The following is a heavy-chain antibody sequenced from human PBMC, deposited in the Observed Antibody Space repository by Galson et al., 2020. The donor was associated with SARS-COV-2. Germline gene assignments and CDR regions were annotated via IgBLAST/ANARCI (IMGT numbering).Heavy chain of an antibody. CDR1: GFTFDNYA. CDR2: ISRNSGSI. V-gene: IGHV3-9*01. D-gene: IGHD6-19*01. Sequence: GGHLRLSCAASGFTFDNYAMHWARQAPGKGLEWVSGISRNSGSIGYADSVKGRFTISRDNAKNSLYLQMNSLRAEDPALYYCAKDIGYSSGGISYWGQGTLVTVSS. CDR3: AKDIGYSSGGISY. J-gene: IGHJ4*02.